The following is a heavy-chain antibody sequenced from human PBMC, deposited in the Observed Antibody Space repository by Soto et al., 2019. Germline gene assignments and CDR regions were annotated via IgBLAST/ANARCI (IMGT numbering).Heavy chain of an antibody. CDR2: INTGGTT. CDR1: EFTFISFS. Sequence: GVSLSLSCSSSEFTFISFSMTGVRQAPGKGLHGGSTINTGGTTYYADSVKSRFTISRDNSKNTVYLQMNSLRAEDKAVYYCDKGSGCYYYDYWGQGTLVTVSS. V-gene: IGHV3-23*01. CDR3: DKGSGCYYYDY. D-gene: IGHD3-3*01. J-gene: IGHJ4*02.